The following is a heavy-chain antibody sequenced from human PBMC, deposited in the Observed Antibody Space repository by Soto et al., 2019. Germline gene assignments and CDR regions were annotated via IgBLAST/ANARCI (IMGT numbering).Heavy chain of an antibody. V-gene: IGHV3-53*01. CDR2: HYSGGST. CDR1: GFCVSSND. CDR3: ARHRHPRGTVGATSPLDP. Sequence: GCSLRLCCAIAGFCVSSNDLGWVRQAPGKGLEWVSVHYSGGSTYYADSVQGRFTISRDKSNNTLYLQMRRVRAEDTAVYFCARHRHPRGTVGATSPLDPWGQGPQVTVSS. D-gene: IGHD1-26*01. J-gene: IGHJ5*02.